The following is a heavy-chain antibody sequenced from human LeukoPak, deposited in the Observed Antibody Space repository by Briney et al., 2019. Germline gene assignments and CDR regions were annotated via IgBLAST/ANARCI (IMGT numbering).Heavy chain of an antibody. CDR2: MNPNSGNT. CDR3: ARASAIRYLSDY. D-gene: IGHD2-2*02. V-gene: IGHV1-8*01. J-gene: IGHJ4*02. CDR1: GYTFTSYD. Sequence: ASVKVSCKASGYTFTSYDINWVRQAPGQGLEWMGWMNPNSGNTGYAQKFQGRVTMTRNTSISTAYMELSSLRSEDTAVYYGARASAIRYLSDYWGQGTLVTVSS.